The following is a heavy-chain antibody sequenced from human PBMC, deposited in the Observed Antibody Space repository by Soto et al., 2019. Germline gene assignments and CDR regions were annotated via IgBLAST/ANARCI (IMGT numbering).Heavy chain of an antibody. J-gene: IGHJ4*02. CDR3: AKDLGSSWAIDY. Sequence: EVQLLESGGGLVQPGGSLRLSCAASGFTFSSYAMSWVRQAPGKGLEWVSAISGSGGSTYYADSVKGRLPISRDNTKNTLYLQMNNLRAEDTAGYYCAKDLGSSWAIDYWGQGTLVTVSS. CDR1: GFTFSSYA. D-gene: IGHD6-13*01. V-gene: IGHV3-23*01. CDR2: ISGSGGST.